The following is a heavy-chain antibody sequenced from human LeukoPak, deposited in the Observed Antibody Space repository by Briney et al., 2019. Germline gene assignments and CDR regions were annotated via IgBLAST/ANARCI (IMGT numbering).Heavy chain of an antibody. J-gene: IGHJ6*02. V-gene: IGHV4-59*08. CDR2: IYYSGST. Sequence: SETLSLTCTVSGGSISSYYWSWIRQPPGKGLEWIGYIYYSGSTNYNPSLKSRVTISVDTSKNQFSLKLSSVTAADTAVYYCARRLSYYYGMDVWGQGTTVTVSS. CDR1: GGSISSYY. CDR3: ARRLSYYYGMDV.